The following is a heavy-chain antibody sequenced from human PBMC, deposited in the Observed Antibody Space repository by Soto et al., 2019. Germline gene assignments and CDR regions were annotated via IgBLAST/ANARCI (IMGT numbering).Heavy chain of an antibody. V-gene: IGHV4-30-2*01. J-gene: IGHJ3*02. CDR3: ARVFRRAMHAFDI. Sequence: SETLSLTCAVSGGSISSGGYSWSWIRQPPGKGLEWIGYIYHSGSTYYNPSLKSRVSISVDWSKNQFSLNLSSVTAAVTAVYYCARVFRRAMHAFDIWGQGTMVTVSS. CDR1: GGSISSGGYS. CDR2: IYHSGST. D-gene: IGHD2-2*01.